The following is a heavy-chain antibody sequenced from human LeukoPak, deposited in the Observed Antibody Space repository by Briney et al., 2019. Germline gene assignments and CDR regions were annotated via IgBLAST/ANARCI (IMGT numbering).Heavy chain of an antibody. V-gene: IGHV4-34*01. CDR3: ARGQFIAAANNWFDP. D-gene: IGHD6-25*01. J-gene: IGHJ5*02. CDR1: GGSYSGYY. CDR2: IDHSGST. Sequence: SETLSLTCAVSGGSYSGYYWSWIRQAPGSGLEWIGKIDHSGSTTYKPSLKSRVTMSLDTSKNQFSLRLSSVTAADTAVYFCARGQFIAAANNWFDPWGQGTLVTVSS.